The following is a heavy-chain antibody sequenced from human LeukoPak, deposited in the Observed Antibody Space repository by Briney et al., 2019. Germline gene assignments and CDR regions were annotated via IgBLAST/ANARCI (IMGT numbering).Heavy chain of an antibody. CDR1: GFTFSSYW. J-gene: IGHJ5*02. V-gene: IGHV3-74*01. Sequence: GGSLKLSCAASGFTFSSYWMHWVRQAPGKGLVWVSRIKTDGSSTDYADSVKGRFTISRDNAKNTLYLQMNSLRAEDTAVYYCAKETFDPWGQGTLVTVSS. CDR3: AKETFDP. CDR2: IKTDGSST.